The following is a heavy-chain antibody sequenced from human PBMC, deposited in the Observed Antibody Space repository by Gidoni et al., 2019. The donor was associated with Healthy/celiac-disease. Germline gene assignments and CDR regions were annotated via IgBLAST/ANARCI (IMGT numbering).Heavy chain of an antibody. D-gene: IGHD4-17*01. V-gene: IGHV3-66*02. Sequence: EVQLVESGGGLVQPGGSLRLSCAASGFTVSSNYMSWVRQAPGKGLEWVSVIYSGGSTYYADSVKGRFTISRDNSKNTLYLKMNSLRAEDTAVYYCARAHYGDYPPDYWGQGTLVTVSS. CDR1: GFTVSSNY. CDR3: ARAHYGDYPPDY. CDR2: IYSGGST. J-gene: IGHJ4*02.